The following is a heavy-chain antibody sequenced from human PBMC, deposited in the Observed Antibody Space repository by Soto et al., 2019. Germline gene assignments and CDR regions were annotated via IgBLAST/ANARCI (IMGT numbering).Heavy chain of an antibody. D-gene: IGHD3-10*01. J-gene: IGHJ5*02. CDR3: AKDPRNLRILLLFGELPKRLWFDP. Sequence: GGSLRLSCAASGFTFSSYAMSWVRQAPGKGLEWVSAISGSGGSTYYADSVKGRFTISRDNSKNTLYLQMNSLRAEDTAVYYCAKDPRNLRILLLFGELPKRLWFDPWGQGTLVTVSS. V-gene: IGHV3-23*01. CDR1: GFTFSSYA. CDR2: ISGSGGST.